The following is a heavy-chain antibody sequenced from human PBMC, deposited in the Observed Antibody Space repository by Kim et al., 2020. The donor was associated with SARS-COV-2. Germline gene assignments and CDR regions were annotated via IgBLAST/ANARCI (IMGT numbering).Heavy chain of an antibody. Sequence: SETLSLTCAVYGGSFSGYYWSWIRQPPGKGLEWIGEINHSGSTNYNPSLKSRVTISVDTSKNQFSLKLSSVTAADTAVYYCARGSHPSPTAPFDYWGQGTLVTVSS. D-gene: IGHD4-17*01. J-gene: IGHJ4*02. CDR2: INHSGST. CDR3: ARGSHPSPTAPFDY. V-gene: IGHV4-34*01. CDR1: GGSFSGYY.